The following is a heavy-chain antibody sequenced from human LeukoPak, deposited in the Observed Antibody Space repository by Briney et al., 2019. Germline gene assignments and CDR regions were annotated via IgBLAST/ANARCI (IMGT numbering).Heavy chain of an antibody. CDR3: ARGIHSLWFGELLSLYFDY. J-gene: IGHJ4*02. CDR1: GFTFSSYA. Sequence: GGSLRLSCAASGFTFSSYAMHWVRQAPGKGLEWVAVISYDGSNKYYADSVKGRFTISRDNAKNTLYLQMNSLRAEDTAVYYCARGIHSLWFGELLSLYFDYWGQGTLVTVSS. V-gene: IGHV3-30-3*01. CDR2: ISYDGSNK. D-gene: IGHD3-10*01.